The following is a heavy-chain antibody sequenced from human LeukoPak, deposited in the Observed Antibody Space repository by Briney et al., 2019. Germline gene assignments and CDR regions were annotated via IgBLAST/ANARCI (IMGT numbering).Heavy chain of an antibody. D-gene: IGHD4-17*01. J-gene: IGHJ3*02. CDR2: IKQDGSEK. Sequence: GGPLRLSCAVSGFTFSTYWMNWVRQAPGKGLEWVANIKQDGSEKYYVDSVKGRFTISRDNAKNSLYLQMNSLRAEDTAVYYCARVVYGAQAFDIWGQGTMVTVSS. CDR1: GFTFSTYW. CDR3: ARVVYGAQAFDI. V-gene: IGHV3-7*01.